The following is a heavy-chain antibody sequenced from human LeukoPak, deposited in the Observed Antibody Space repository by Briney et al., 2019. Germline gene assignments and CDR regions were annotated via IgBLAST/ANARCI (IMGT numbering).Heavy chain of an antibody. Sequence: GGSQRLSCAASGFTFSSYAMSWVRQAPGKGLEWVSAISGSGGSTYYADSVKGRFTISGDNSKNTLYLQMNSLRAEDTAVYYCAKDGDGYCSSTSCYRGEDYYYYMDVWGKGTTVTVSS. J-gene: IGHJ6*03. CDR1: GFTFSSYA. V-gene: IGHV3-23*01. CDR2: ISGSGGST. D-gene: IGHD2-2*02. CDR3: AKDGDGYCSSTSCYRGEDYYYYMDV.